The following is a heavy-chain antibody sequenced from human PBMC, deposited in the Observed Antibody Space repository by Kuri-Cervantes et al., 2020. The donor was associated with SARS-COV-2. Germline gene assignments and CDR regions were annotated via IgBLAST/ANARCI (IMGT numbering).Heavy chain of an antibody. CDR2: INQDGSEK. J-gene: IGHJ4*02. CDR3: AKGGLDSGWGY. CDR1: GFTFSSYW. D-gene: IGHD6-19*01. V-gene: IGHV3-7*03. Sequence: GESLKISCAASGFTFSSYWMTWVRQAPGKGLECVAKINQDGSEKYHVDSVKGRFTISRDNTKNSLFLQMNSLRAEDTAVYYCAKGGLDSGWGYWGQGTLVTVSS.